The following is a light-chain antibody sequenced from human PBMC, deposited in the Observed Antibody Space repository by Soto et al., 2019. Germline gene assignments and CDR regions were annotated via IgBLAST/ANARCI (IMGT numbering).Light chain of an antibody. CDR2: GAS. V-gene: IGKV3-20*01. Sequence: EIVLTQSPGTLSLSPGERATLSCRASQSVSSSYLAWYQHKPGQAPRLLIYGASSRATGIPDRFSGSGSGTDCPLTISRLEPEDVAVYYCQQYGSSPHTFGQGTKLEIK. J-gene: IGKJ2*01. CDR3: QQYGSSPHT. CDR1: QSVSSSY.